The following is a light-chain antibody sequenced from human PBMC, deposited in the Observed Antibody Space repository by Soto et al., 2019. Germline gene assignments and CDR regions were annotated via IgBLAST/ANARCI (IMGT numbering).Light chain of an antibody. Sequence: QSALTQPPSASGTPGQRVTISCSGSSSNIGTNTVNWYQQFPRSAPKLLMYSSNQRPSGVPDRFSGSKSGTSASLAISGLQSEDEADYYCAAWDGSLNVVLFGGWTKVTVL. V-gene: IGLV1-44*01. CDR3: AAWDGSLNVVL. CDR1: SSNIGTNT. J-gene: IGLJ3*02. CDR2: SSN.